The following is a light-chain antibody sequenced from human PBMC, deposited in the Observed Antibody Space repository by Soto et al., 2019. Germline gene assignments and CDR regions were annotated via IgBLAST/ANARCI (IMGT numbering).Light chain of an antibody. CDR2: GAS. CDR1: QSVGSD. Sequence: ETVMTQSPATLSVSPGERATLSCRASQSVGSDLAWYQQKPGQAPRLLIYGASTRATTVPARFSGSGSGTDFTLTISSLQSEDFAVYFCQQNNNWPRTFGQGTKV. CDR3: QQNNNWPRT. V-gene: IGKV3-15*01. J-gene: IGKJ1*01.